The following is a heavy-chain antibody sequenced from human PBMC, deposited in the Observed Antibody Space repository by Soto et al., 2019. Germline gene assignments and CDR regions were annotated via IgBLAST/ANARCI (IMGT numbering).Heavy chain of an antibody. CDR3: ARAEIVVVTGGPDAFDI. Sequence: QVQLVQSTVEVKKPGASVKVSCKASGYTFTSYGISWVRQAPGQGLEWMGWISAYNGNTNYAQKVEGRVTMTTDTSTSTAYMKLRSLRSDDTAVYYCARAEIVVVTGGPDAFDIWGQGTMVTVSS. CDR2: ISAYNGNT. J-gene: IGHJ3*02. CDR1: GYTFTSYG. D-gene: IGHD2-21*02. V-gene: IGHV1-18*01.